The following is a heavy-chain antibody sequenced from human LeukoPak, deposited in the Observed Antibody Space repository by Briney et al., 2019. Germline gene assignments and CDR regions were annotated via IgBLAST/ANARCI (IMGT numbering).Heavy chain of an antibody. CDR2: IYDSGST. V-gene: IGHV4-59*02. J-gene: IGHJ3*02. CDR3: ACLTTADAFDI. CDR1: GDSVSTFY. D-gene: IGHD3-22*01. Sequence: SETLSLTCTVSGDSVSTFYWSWIRQPPGKGLEWIGYIYDSGSTNYNPSLKSRVTISVDTSKNQFSLKLSSVTAADTAVYYCACLTTADAFDIWGQGTMVTVSS.